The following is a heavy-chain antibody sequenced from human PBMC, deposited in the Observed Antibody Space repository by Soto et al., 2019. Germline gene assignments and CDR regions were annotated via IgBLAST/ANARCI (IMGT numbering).Heavy chain of an antibody. V-gene: IGHV1-3*01. CDR2: INAGNGNT. CDR3: ARGGGYCSSTSCFGY. D-gene: IGHD2-2*01. Sequence: QVQLVQSGAEVKKPGASVKVSCKASGYTFTSYAMHRVRQAPGQRLEWMGWINAGNGNTKYSQKFQGRVTITRDTSASTAYMELSRLRSEDTAVYYCARGGGYCSSTSCFGYWGQGTLVTVSS. CDR1: GYTFTSYA. J-gene: IGHJ4*02.